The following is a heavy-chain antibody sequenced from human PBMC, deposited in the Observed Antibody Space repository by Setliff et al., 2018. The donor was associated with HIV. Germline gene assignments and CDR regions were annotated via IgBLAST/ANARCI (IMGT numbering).Heavy chain of an antibody. V-gene: IGHV3-7*01. J-gene: IGHJ4*02. CDR2: INQDGSEK. CDR1: RFSFRSYW. D-gene: IGHD3-16*01. Sequence: TGGSLRLSCAASRFSFRSYWMNWVRQVPGKGLEWVANINQDGSEKKYVDSMKGRLTISRDNAKNSLYLQMASLRAEDTAIYYCARDNNRGGAVDYWGQGTLVTVS. CDR3: ARDNNRGGAVDY.